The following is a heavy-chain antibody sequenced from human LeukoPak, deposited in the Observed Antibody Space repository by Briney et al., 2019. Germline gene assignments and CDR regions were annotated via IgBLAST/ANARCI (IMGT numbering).Heavy chain of an antibody. CDR2: IFYSGST. V-gene: IGHV4-39*07. J-gene: IGHJ3*02. CDR1: GGSISTSNYY. CDR3: ARPAYPYDAFDI. Sequence: SETLSLTCTVSGGSISTSNYYWGWIRQPPGKGLEWIGNIFYSGSTYYSPSLRSRVTISLDTSKNQFSLKLSSVTAADTAVYYCARPAYPYDAFDIWGQGTMVTVSS.